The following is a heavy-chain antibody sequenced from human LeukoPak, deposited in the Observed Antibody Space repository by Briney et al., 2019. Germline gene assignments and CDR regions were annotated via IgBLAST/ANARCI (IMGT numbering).Heavy chain of an antibody. Sequence: PGGSLRLSCAASGFAVSSNYMSWVRQAPGKGLEWVSVIYSGGSTYYADSVKGRFTISRDNSKNTLYLQMNSLRAEDTAVYYCARDIRWGRDYYYYYGTDVWGQGTTVTVSS. CDR1: GFAVSSNY. CDR2: IYSGGST. V-gene: IGHV3-53*01. D-gene: IGHD7-27*01. J-gene: IGHJ6*02. CDR3: ARDIRWGRDYYYYYGTDV.